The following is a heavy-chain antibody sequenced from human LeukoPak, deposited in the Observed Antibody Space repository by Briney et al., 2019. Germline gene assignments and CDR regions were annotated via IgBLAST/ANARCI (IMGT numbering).Heavy chain of an antibody. V-gene: IGHV4-4*07. CDR2: IYSDGTI. CDR1: GGSISRYY. CDR3: ARDSGTTGEVKFDP. J-gene: IGHJ5*02. D-gene: IGHD4-17*01. Sequence: SETLSLTCTVSGGSISRYYWSWIRQPAGKGLEGIGRIYSDGTITYNPSLQSRLTMSIDTSKNQFSLKLSFVTAADTAVYYCARDSGTTGEVKFDPWGQGTLVTVSS.